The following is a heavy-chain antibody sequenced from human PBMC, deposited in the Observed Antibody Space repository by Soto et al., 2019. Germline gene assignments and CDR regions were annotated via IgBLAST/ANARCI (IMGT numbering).Heavy chain of an antibody. J-gene: IGHJ4*02. V-gene: IGHV3-9*01. Sequence: GGSLRLSCVASGFTFDDFAMHWVRQAPGKGLEWVSGMSWNRGSIVYADSVKGRFTIARDNAKNSLYLQMNSLRPEDTALYYCAKDISLGELSAPDHWGQGTLVTVSS. CDR1: GFTFDDFA. CDR2: MSWNRGSI. CDR3: AKDISLGELSAPDH. D-gene: IGHD3-16*02.